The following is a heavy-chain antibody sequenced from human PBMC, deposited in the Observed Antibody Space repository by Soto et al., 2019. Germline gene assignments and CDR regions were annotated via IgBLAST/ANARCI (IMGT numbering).Heavy chain of an antibody. J-gene: IGHJ4*02. D-gene: IGHD6-19*01. V-gene: IGHV1-18*03. Sequence: QVQLVQSGGEVKKPGASVKVSCNASGDTVTKYGISWVRQAPGQGLEWLGWISFYNGHTNYALKFQDRITFTTDTSASTASMELRCLTSDDMAVYYCARATSIAVAGKETWGQGTLVTVSS. CDR1: GDTVTKYG. CDR2: ISFYNGHT. CDR3: ARATSIAVAGKET.